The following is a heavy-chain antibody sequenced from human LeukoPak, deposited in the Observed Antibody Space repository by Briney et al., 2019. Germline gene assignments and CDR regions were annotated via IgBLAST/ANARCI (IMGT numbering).Heavy chain of an antibody. CDR2: IFPSGGEI. CDR3: ASDAVGATHTEYFQH. J-gene: IGHJ1*01. D-gene: IGHD1-26*01. Sequence: GGSLRLSCAASGFTFSTFAMIWVRQPPGKGLEWVSCIFPSGGEIHYADSVRGRFTISRDNSKSTLSLQMNSLRAEDTAVYYCASDAVGATHTEYFQHWGQGTLVTVSS. V-gene: IGHV3-23*01. CDR1: GFTFSTFA.